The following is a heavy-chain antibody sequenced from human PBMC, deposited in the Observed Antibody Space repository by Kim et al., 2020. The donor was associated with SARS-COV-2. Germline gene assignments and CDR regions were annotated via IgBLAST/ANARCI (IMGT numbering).Heavy chain of an antibody. D-gene: IGHD4-17*01. J-gene: IGHJ4*02. V-gene: IGHV3-23*03. Sequence: AEPVKGRLPISRDNSKNTLYLQLNSLRAEDTAVYYCAKAYGDYADLYFDYWGQGTLVTVSS. CDR3: AKAYGDYADLYFDY.